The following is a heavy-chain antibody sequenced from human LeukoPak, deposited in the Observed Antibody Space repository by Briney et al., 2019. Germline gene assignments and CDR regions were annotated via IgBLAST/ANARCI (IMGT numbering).Heavy chain of an antibody. CDR1: GGSISSYY. J-gene: IGHJ6*03. D-gene: IGHD3-22*01. CDR2: IYTSGST. V-gene: IGHV4-4*07. Sequence: SETLSLTCTVSGGSISSYYWSWIRQPAGKGLEWIGRIYTSGSTNYNPSLKSRVTMSVDTSKNQFSLKLSSVTAADTAVYYCAREPGFRDEGGPYDSSGYYYYYYMDVWGKGTTVTVSS. CDR3: AREPGFRDEGGPYDSSGYYYYYYMDV.